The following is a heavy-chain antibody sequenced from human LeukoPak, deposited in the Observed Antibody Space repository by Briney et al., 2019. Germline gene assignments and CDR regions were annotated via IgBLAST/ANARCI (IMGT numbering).Heavy chain of an antibody. J-gene: IGHJ4*01. Sequence: KPSETLSLTCTVSGGSISSYYWSWIRQPPGKGLEWIWYIYYSGSTNYNPSLKSRVTISVDTSKNQFSLKLSSVTAADTAVYYCARRSSSSWALDYWGQGTLVTVSS. D-gene: IGHD6-13*01. CDR2: IYYSGST. V-gene: IGHV4-59*01. CDR1: GGSISSYY. CDR3: ARRSSSSWALDY.